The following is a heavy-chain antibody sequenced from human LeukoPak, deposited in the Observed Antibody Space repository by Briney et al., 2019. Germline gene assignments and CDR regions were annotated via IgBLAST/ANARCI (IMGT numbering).Heavy chain of an antibody. D-gene: IGHD4-17*01. Sequence: SETLSLTCTVSGGSISSSSYYWGWIRQPPGKGLEWIGSIYYSGSTYYNPFLKSRVTISVDTSKNQFSLKLSSVTAADTAVYYCARHITNDYGDNFDYWGQGTLVTVSS. J-gene: IGHJ4*02. CDR3: ARHITNDYGDNFDY. CDR2: IYYSGST. V-gene: IGHV4-39*01. CDR1: GGSISSSSYY.